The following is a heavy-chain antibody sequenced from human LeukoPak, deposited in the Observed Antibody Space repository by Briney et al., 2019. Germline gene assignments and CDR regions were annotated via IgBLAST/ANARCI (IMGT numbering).Heavy chain of an antibody. V-gene: IGHV1-69*04. CDR2: IIPILGIA. CDR1: LGIFIHYA. CDR3: ASDLPPCYFDY. J-gene: IGHJ4*02. Sequence: GSSVTVSCKASLGIFIHYAISWVRQAPGQGLERMGRIIPILGIANYAQNFLGRVTITAYKSMSTACMDVGSLGSEDTAVYYCASDLPPCYFDYWGQGTLVTVSS.